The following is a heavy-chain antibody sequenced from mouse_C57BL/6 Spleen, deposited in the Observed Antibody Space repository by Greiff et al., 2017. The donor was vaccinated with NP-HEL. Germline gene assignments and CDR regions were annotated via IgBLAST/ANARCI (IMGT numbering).Heavy chain of an antibody. J-gene: IGHJ2*01. CDR1: GYSITSGYG. CDR2: ISYSGST. V-gene: IGHV3-2*02. D-gene: IGHD1-2*01. CDR3: ARPARIKY. Sequence: EVKLEESGPGLVKPSQSLSLTCTVTGYSITSGYGWNWIRQFPGNKLEWMGYISYSGSTNYNPSLKSRISITRDTSKNQFFLQLNSVTTEDTATYYCARPARIKYWGQGTTLTVSS.